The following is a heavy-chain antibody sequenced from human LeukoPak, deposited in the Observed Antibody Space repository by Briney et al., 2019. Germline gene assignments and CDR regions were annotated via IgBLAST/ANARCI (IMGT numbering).Heavy chain of an antibody. CDR3: AREAGGYSYALNWFDP. J-gene: IGHJ5*02. V-gene: IGHV4-34*01. D-gene: IGHD5-18*01. CDR1: GGSFSGYY. Sequence: SETLSLTCAVYGGSFSGYYWSWLRQPPGKGLEWIGEINHSGSTNYNPSLKSRVTISVDTSKNQFSLKLSSVTAADTAVYYCAREAGGYSYALNWFDPWGQGTLVTVSS. CDR2: INHSGST.